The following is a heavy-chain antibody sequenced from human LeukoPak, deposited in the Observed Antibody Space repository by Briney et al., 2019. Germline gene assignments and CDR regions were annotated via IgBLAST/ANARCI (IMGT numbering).Heavy chain of an antibody. V-gene: IGHV3-23*01. CDR3: AREGRLLLWFGELPDYYGMDV. Sequence: GGSLRLSCAASGFTFSSYAMSWVRQAPGKGLEWVSALSGSGGSTYYADSVKGRFTISRDNAKNSLYLQMNSLRAEDTAVYYCAREGRLLLWFGELPDYYGMDVWGQGTTVTVSS. J-gene: IGHJ6*02. D-gene: IGHD3-10*01. CDR1: GFTFSSYA. CDR2: LSGSGGST.